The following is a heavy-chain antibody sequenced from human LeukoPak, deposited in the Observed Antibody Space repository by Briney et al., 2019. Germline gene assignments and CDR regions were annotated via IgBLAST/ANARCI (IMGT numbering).Heavy chain of an antibody. CDR2: ISSSSSYI. J-gene: IGHJ3*02. D-gene: IGHD3-9*01. CDR3: ATAALRYFDWLPAFDAFDI. Sequence: GGSLRLSCAASGFTFSSYSMNWVRQAPGKGLEWVSSISSSSSYIYYADSVKGRFTISRDNAKNSLYLQMNSLRAEDTAVYYCATAALRYFDWLPAFDAFDIWGQGTMVTVSS. CDR1: GFTFSSYS. V-gene: IGHV3-21*01.